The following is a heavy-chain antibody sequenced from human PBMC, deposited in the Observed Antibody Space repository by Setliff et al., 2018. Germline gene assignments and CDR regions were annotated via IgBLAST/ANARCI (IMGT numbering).Heavy chain of an antibody. V-gene: IGHV4-59*11. D-gene: IGHD3-10*01. CDR1: GGSISSHY. CDR3: ARVFYYGSGSYLYYFDS. CDR2: IFYSGST. Sequence: SETLSLTCTVSGGSISSHYWNWIRQPPGKGLEWIGYIFYSGSTNYNPSLKSRVTLSVDTSKNQFSLTLSSVTAADTAAYYCARVFYYGSGSYLYYFDSWGQGTLVTVSS. J-gene: IGHJ4*02.